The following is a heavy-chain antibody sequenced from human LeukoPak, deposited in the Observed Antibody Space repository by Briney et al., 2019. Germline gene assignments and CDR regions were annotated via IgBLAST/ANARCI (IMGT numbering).Heavy chain of an antibody. V-gene: IGHV4-59*08. CDR2: VYYTGST. CDR1: GGSVSNYY. CDR3: ARHFAYSSLSYFDY. Sequence: SETLSLTCSVSGGSVSNYYWSWIRQPPGKGQEWIGYVYYTGSTNYNPSLKSRVTMFEDKSKNQSSLRLYSVTVADTAVYYCARHFAYSSLSYFDYWGQGSLVTVSS. J-gene: IGHJ4*02. D-gene: IGHD6-6*01.